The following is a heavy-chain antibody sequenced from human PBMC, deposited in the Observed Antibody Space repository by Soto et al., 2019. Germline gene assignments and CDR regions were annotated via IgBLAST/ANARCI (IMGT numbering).Heavy chain of an antibody. V-gene: IGHV3-33*01. CDR1: GFSFSSYG. J-gene: IGHJ6*02. Sequence: PVGSLRLSCAASGFSFSSYGMHWVRQPPGGGLEWVAVVRYDGSERYYADSVKGRLTISRDNSKNSLYLQMNSLRAEDTAVYYCARGMIRGVVYYRLDVWGQGTTVTVSS. CDR2: VRYDGSER. D-gene: IGHD3-10*01. CDR3: ARGMIRGVVYYRLDV.